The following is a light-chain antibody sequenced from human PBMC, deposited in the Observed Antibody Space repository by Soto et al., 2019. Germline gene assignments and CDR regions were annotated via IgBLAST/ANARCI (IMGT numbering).Light chain of an antibody. V-gene: IGLV1-44*01. Sequence: QAVVTQSPSASGTPGQRVTVSCSGSSSNIGTNYVYWYQQLPGTAPKVLIYINNQRPSGVPDRFSGSKSGTSASLAISGLQSEDEAHYYCAAWDDGLNGVVFGGGTQLTVL. J-gene: IGLJ7*01. CDR1: SSNIGTNY. CDR2: INN. CDR3: AAWDDGLNGVV.